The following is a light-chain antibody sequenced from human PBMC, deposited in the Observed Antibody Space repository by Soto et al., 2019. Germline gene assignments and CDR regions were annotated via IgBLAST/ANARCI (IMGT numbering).Light chain of an antibody. CDR1: QSVSSSY. V-gene: IGKV3-11*01. Sequence: EIVLTQSPGTLSLSPGERATLSCRGSQSVSSSYLAWYQQKPGQAPRLLIYDASNRATGIPARFSGTGSGTDFTLTINNLEPEDFAVYYCQVRTNWSIAFGRGTRLGIK. CDR3: QVRTNWSIA. J-gene: IGKJ5*01. CDR2: DAS.